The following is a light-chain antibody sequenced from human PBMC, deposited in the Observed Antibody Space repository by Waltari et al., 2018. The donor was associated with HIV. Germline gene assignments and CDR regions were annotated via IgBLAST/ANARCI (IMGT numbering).Light chain of an antibody. V-gene: IGLV2-8*01. Sequence: QSALPQPPSASGSPGQSVAISCTGSSNHFGTDHFVSRYQHHPAKAPKLLIYDDTRRPPGIPDRFSGTKSGYTASLTISDLQVEDEADYYCVSYTEKDTFLLFGGGTKLAV. J-gene: IGLJ2*01. CDR1: SNHFGTDHF. CDR2: DDT. CDR3: VSYTEKDTFLL.